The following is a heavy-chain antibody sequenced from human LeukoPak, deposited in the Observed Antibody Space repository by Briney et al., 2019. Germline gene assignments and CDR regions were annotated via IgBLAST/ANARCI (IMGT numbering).Heavy chain of an antibody. CDR2: ISAYNGNT. J-gene: IGHJ5*02. CDR1: GYTFTSYG. D-gene: IGHD3-22*01. Sequence: ASVTVSCKASGYTFTSYGISWERQAPGQGLEWMGWISAYNGNTNYAQKLQGRVTMTTDTSTSTAYMELRSLRSVDTAVYYCARDQQSYYDSSGYLWFDPWGQGTLVTVSS. CDR3: ARDQQSYYDSSGYLWFDP. V-gene: IGHV1-18*01.